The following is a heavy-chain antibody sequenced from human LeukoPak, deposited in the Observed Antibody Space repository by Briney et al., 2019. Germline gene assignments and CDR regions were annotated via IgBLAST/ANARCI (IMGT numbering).Heavy chain of an antibody. D-gene: IGHD6-6*01. CDR1: GGSFSGYY. V-gene: IGHV4-34*01. J-gene: IGHJ3*02. Sequence: SETLSLTCAVYGGSFSGYYWSWIRQPPGKGLEWIGEINHSGSTNYNPSLKSRVTISVDKSKNQFSLKLSSVTAADTAVYYCARHHPRGQLRIWGQGTMVTVSS. CDR2: INHSGST. CDR3: ARHHPRGQLRI.